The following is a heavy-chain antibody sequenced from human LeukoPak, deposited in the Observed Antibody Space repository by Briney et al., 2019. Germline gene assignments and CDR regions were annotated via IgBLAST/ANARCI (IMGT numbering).Heavy chain of an antibody. CDR1: GFTFSSYW. J-gene: IGHJ3*02. CDR3: ARDAGSRITIFDAFDI. D-gene: IGHD3-3*01. V-gene: IGHV3-7*01. CDR2: LKQDGSEK. Sequence: HPGGSLRLSCAASGFTFSSYWMSWVRQAPGKGLEWVANLKQDGSEKYYVDSVKGRFTISRDNAKNSLYLQMNSLRAEDTAVHYCARDAGSRITIFDAFDIWGQGTMVTVSS.